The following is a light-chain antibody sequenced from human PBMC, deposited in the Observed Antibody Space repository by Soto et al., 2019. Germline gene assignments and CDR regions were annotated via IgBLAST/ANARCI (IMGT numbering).Light chain of an antibody. V-gene: IGLV7-46*01. Sequence: QAVVTQEPSLTVSPGGTVTLTCGSSTGAVTSGHYPYWFQQKPGQAPRTLSFDPSSKHSWAPARFSGSLLGGKAALTLSGAQPEDEAEYYCFLSYSGARTRVFGTGTKVTVL. CDR3: FLSYSGARTRV. J-gene: IGLJ1*01. CDR1: TGAVTSGHY. CDR2: DPS.